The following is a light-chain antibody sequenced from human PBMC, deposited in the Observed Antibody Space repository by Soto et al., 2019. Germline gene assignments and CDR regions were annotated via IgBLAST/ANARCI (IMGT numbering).Light chain of an antibody. CDR2: DAS. CDR3: QQRSNWPM. Sequence: EIVLTQFPATLSLSPGERATLSCRASQSVSSYLAWYQQKPGQAPRVLIYDASNRATGIPVRFSGSGSGTDFTLTISSLEPEDFAVYYCQQRSNWPMFGQGTKVEIK. CDR1: QSVSSY. J-gene: IGKJ1*01. V-gene: IGKV3-11*01.